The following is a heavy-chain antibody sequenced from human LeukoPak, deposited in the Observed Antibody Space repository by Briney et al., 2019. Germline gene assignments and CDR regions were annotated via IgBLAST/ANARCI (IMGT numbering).Heavy chain of an antibody. V-gene: IGHV3-23*01. J-gene: IGHJ6*02. Sequence: PGGSLRLSCAASGFTFSSYAMSWVRQAPGKGLEWVPAISGSGGSTYYADSVKGRFTISRDNSKNTLYLQMNSLRAEDTAVYYCAKDHAATIRSYYYYGMDVWGQGTTVTVSS. CDR2: ISGSGGST. CDR1: GFTFSSYA. CDR3: AKDHAATIRSYYYYGMDV. D-gene: IGHD6-25*01.